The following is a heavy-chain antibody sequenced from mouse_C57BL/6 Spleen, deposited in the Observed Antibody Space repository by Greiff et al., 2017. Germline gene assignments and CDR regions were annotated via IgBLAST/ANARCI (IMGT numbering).Heavy chain of an antibody. Sequence: VQLQQPGAELVMPGASVKLSCKASGYTFTSYWMHWVKQRPGQGLEWIGEIDPSDSYTNYNQKFLGKSTLTVDKSSSTAYMQLSSLTSEDSAVYYCARGGGSSPYYAMDYWGQGTSVTVSS. J-gene: IGHJ4*01. CDR1: GYTFTSYW. D-gene: IGHD1-1*01. V-gene: IGHV1-69*01. CDR3: ARGGGSSPYYAMDY. CDR2: IDPSDSYT.